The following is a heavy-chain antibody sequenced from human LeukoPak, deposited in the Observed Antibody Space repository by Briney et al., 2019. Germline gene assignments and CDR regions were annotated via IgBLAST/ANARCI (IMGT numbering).Heavy chain of an antibody. D-gene: IGHD1-26*01. Sequence: SGGSLRLSCAASGFTLSDYYMSWIRQAPGKGLEWVGRIKSKTDGGTTDYAAPVKGRFSISRDDSKNTLYLQMNSLKSEDTAVYYCTTEFSGSFDYWGQGALVTVSS. CDR3: TTEFSGSFDY. V-gene: IGHV3-15*01. J-gene: IGHJ4*02. CDR2: IKSKTDGGTT. CDR1: GFTLSDYY.